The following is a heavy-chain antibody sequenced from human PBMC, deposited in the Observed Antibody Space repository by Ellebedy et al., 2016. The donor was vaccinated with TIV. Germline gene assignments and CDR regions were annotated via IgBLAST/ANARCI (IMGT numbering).Heavy chain of an antibody. CDR1: EFTFSTYS. V-gene: IGHV3-43D*03. D-gene: IGHD4-17*01. CDR3: VKGTRKSVTTSLDY. J-gene: IGHJ4*02. Sequence: GESLKISCAASEFTFSTYSMNWVRRAPGKGLEWVSLISWDGGKTNYADSARGRFTISRDNGKDSLYLQMNCLRPEDTAFYYCVKGTRKSVTTSLDYWGQGTLVTVSS. CDR2: ISWDGGKT.